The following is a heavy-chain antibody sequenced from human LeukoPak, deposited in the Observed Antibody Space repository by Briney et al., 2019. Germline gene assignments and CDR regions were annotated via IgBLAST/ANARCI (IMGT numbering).Heavy chain of an antibody. CDR1: GFTFSSYA. J-gene: IGHJ4*02. D-gene: IGHD3-10*01. V-gene: IGHV3-48*03. CDR2: ISSSGSTI. CDR3: ARDSITMVRGVIINRYYFDY. Sequence: GGSLRLSCAASGFTFSSYAMNWVRQAPGKGLEWVSYISSSGSTIYYADSVKGRFTISRDNAKNSLYLQMNSLRAEDTAVYYCARDSITMVRGVIINRYYFDYWGQGTLVTVSS.